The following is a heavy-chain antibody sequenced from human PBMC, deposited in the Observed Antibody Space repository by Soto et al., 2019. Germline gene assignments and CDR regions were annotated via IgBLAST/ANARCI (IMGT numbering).Heavy chain of an antibody. CDR1: GYSISSGYY. V-gene: IGHV4-38-2*02. D-gene: IGHD2-15*01. CDR3: ARDQRKYCSGGSCYSGRFDY. CDR2: IYHSGST. J-gene: IGHJ4*02. Sequence: LSLTCAVSGYSISSGYYWGWIRQPPGKGLEWIGSIYHSGSTYYNPSLKSRVTISVDTSKNQFSLKLSSVTAADTAVYYCARDQRKYCSGGSCYSGRFDYWGQGTMVTVSS.